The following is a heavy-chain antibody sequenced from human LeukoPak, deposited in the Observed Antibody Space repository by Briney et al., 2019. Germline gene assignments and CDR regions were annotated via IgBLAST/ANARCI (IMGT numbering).Heavy chain of an antibody. D-gene: IGHD3-10*01. V-gene: IGHV4-39*07. CDR3: ARVTHYYDSGSYPY. CDR2: IYHSGTT. Sequence: SQTLSLTCTVSGGSISSGGYYWGWIRQSPGKGLEWIGNIYHSGTTYYNPSLKSRATISVDTSKNQFSLKLSSVTAADTAVYYCARVTHYYDSGSYPYWGQGTLVIVSS. CDR1: GGSISSGGYY. J-gene: IGHJ4*02.